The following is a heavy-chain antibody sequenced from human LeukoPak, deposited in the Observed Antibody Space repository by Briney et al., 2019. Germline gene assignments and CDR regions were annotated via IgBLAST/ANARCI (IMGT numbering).Heavy chain of an antibody. D-gene: IGHD4-17*01. V-gene: IGHV1-18*01. CDR1: GYTFTSYG. Sequence: ASVKVSCTASGYTFTSYGISWVRQAPGQGLEWMGWIGAYNGNTNYAQELQGRVTMTTDTSTSTAYMELRSLRSDDTAVYYCARAGAAVTSHFDFWGQGTLVIVSS. CDR2: IGAYNGNT. CDR3: ARAGAAVTSHFDF. J-gene: IGHJ4*02.